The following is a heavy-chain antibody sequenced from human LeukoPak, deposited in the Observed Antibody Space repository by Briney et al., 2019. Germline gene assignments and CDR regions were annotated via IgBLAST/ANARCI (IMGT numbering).Heavy chain of an antibody. CDR1: GFTFSSYW. Sequence: GESLRLSCAASGFTFSSYWMHWVRQAPGKGLVWVSRINSDGSSTNYADSVKGRFTISRDNAKNTLFLQMNSLGAEDTAVYYCASLGDYSNAHWFDPWGQGTLVTVSS. V-gene: IGHV3-74*01. D-gene: IGHD4-11*01. CDR2: INSDGSST. CDR3: ASLGDYSNAHWFDP. J-gene: IGHJ5*02.